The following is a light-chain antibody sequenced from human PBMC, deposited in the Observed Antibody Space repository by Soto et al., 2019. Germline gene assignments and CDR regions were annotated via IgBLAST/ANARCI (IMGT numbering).Light chain of an antibody. Sequence: SVLTQPASVSGSPGQSITISSTGASSDVGGYNYVSWYQQHPGKAPKVLISDVSNRPSGISNRFSGSKSGNTATLTISGLQAEDEADYYCSSYTSIDTWVFGTGTKGTVL. CDR3: SSYTSIDTWV. CDR1: SSDVGGYNY. V-gene: IGLV2-14*01. CDR2: DVS. J-gene: IGLJ1*01.